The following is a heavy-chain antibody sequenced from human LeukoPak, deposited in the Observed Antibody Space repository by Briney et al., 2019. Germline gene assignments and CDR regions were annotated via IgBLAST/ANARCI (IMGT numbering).Heavy chain of an antibody. CDR1: SGSISSSSYY. CDR2: IYYSGST. J-gene: IGHJ3*02. V-gene: IGHV4-39*01. Sequence: PSENLSLNCTVSSGSISSSSYYWGWIRQPPGKGLEWIGCIYYSGSTYYNPTLKSRVTISVDTSKNQFSLKLSSVTAADTAVYYCARSVMVIAIDAFDIWGQGTMVTVSS. D-gene: IGHD2-21*01. CDR3: ARSVMVIAIDAFDI.